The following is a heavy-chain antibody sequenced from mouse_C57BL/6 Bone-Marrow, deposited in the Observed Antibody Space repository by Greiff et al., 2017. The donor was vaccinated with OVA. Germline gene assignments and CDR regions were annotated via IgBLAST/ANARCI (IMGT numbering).Heavy chain of an antibody. CDR2: IYPRSGNT. J-gene: IGHJ4*01. D-gene: IGHD1-1*01. CDR1: GYTFTSYG. V-gene: IGHV1-81*01. CDR3: ASRYYYYAMDY. Sequence: VQLQQSGAELARPGASVKLSCKASGYTFTSYGISWVKQRTGQGLEWIGEIYPRSGNTYYNEKFKGKATLTVDKSSSTAYMELRSLTSEYSAVYFCASRYYYYAMDYWGQGTSVTGSS.